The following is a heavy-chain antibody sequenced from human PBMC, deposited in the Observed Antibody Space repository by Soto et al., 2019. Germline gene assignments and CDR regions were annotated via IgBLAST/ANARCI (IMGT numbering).Heavy chain of an antibody. V-gene: IGHV5-51*01. J-gene: IGHJ6*03. Sequence: PGESLKISCKGSGYSFTSYWIGWVRQMPGKGLEWMGIIYPGDSDTRYSPSFQGQVTISPDKAISTAYLQWSSLKASDTAMYYCARHVGDYIWGSYRLTDRADYYYYYYMDVWGKGTKVTVSS. CDR1: GYSFTSYW. D-gene: IGHD3-16*02. CDR2: IYPGDSDT. CDR3: ARHVGDYIWGSYRLTDRADYYYYYYMDV.